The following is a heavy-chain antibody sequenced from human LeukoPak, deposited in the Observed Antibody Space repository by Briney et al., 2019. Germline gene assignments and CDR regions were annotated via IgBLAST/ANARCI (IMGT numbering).Heavy chain of an antibody. Sequence: PGRSLRLSCAASGFTFSSYATHWVRQAPGKGRVGWAVISYDGSNKYYADSVKGRFTISRDNSKNTLYLQMNSLRGEDTAVYYCARDEWYQVLFRFDYWGQGTLVTVSS. CDR3: ARDEWYQVLFRFDY. J-gene: IGHJ4*02. CDR1: GFTFSSYA. D-gene: IGHD2-2*01. CDR2: ISYDGSNK. V-gene: IGHV3-30*04.